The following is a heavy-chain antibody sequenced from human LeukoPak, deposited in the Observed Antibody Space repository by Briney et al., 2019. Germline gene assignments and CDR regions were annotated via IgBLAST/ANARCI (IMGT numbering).Heavy chain of an antibody. D-gene: IGHD2-2*01. CDR2: INPNSGGT. J-gene: IGHJ4*02. CDR3: ARDRVVVPAAFDY. CDR1: GYTFTAYY. V-gene: IGHV1-2*02. Sequence: ASVKVSCKASGYTFTAYYMHRVRQAPGQGLEWMGWINPNSGGTNYAQKFQGRVTMTRDTSISTAYMEPSRLRSDDTAVYYCARDRVVVPAAFDYWGQGTLVTVSS.